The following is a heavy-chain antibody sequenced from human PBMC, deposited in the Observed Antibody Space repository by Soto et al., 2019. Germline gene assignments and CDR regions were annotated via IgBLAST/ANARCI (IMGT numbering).Heavy chain of an antibody. CDR3: ARGPYYGPGYGLDV. J-gene: IGHJ6*02. D-gene: IGHD3-10*01. CDR1: GYTFTDYY. CDR2: ISPKSGSA. V-gene: IGHV1-2*02. Sequence: GASVKVSCKASGYTFTDYYIHWVRQARGQGLEWMGWISPKSGSANFAQSFQGRVSMTRDTSITTAYMELRRLKSDDTAVYYCARGPYYGPGYGLDVWGQGTTVTVSS.